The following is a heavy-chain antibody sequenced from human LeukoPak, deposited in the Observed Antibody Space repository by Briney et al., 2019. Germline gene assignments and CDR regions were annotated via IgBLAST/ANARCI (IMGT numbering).Heavy chain of an antibody. J-gene: IGHJ5*02. CDR1: GFTFSSYW. CDR2: INSDGSTT. Sequence: PGGSLRLSCVASGFTFSSYWMHWVRHAPGKGLAWVSRINSDGSTTSYADSVKGRFTISRDNAKNTLYLQMNSLRAEDTAVYYCARDPGYCSSTSCFYYNWFDPWGQGTLVTVSS. V-gene: IGHV3-74*01. CDR3: ARDPGYCSSTSCFYYNWFDP. D-gene: IGHD2-2*01.